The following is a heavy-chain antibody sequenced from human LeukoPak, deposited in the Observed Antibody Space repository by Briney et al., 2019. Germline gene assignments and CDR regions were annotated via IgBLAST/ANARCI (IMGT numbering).Heavy chain of an antibody. CDR1: GFTFTRNA. V-gene: IGHV3-23*01. Sequence: GGSLRLSCAASGFTFTRNAMAWVRQAPGKGLEWVSAIDGSGGTTFYADSVKGRVTISRDNSKDTLFLQMNSLRAEDTAVYYCARESSYYFDSSGHDFDSWGQGTLVTVSS. D-gene: IGHD3-22*01. CDR3: ARESSYYFDSSGHDFDS. J-gene: IGHJ4*02. CDR2: IDGSGGTT.